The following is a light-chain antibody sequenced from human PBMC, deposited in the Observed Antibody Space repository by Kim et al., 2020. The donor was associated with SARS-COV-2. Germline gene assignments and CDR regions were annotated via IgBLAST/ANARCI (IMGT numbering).Light chain of an antibody. CDR1: SLRSYY. V-gene: IGLV3-19*01. J-gene: IGLJ2*01. CDR3: NSRDSSGNHHVV. Sequence: SSELTQDPAVSVALGQTVRITCQGDSLRSYYASWYQQKPGPAPVLVIYGKNNRPSGIPDRFSGSSSGNTASLTITGAQAEDEADYYCNSRDSSGNHHVVF. CDR2: GKN.